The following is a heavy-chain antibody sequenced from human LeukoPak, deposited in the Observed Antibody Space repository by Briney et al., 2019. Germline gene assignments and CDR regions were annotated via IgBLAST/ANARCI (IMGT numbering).Heavy chain of an antibody. CDR2: IYYSGST. CDR1: GGSISSGGSS. Sequence: SETLSLTCTVSGGSISSGGSSWSWIHQHPGKGLEWIGYIYYSGSTYYNPSLKSRISISVDTSQNQFSLKLSSVTAADTAVYYYARTIVVVPATIISYYFDYWGQGTLVTVSS. V-gene: IGHV4-31*03. CDR3: ARTIVVVPATIISYYFDY. J-gene: IGHJ4*02. D-gene: IGHD2-2*02.